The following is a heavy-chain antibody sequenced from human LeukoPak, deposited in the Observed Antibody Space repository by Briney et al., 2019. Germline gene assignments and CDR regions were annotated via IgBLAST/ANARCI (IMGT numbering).Heavy chain of an antibody. J-gene: IGHJ5*02. D-gene: IGHD3-10*01. CDR2: IYYGGNT. CDR3: ARHVGNYYGSGSYPNWFDP. V-gene: IGHV4-39*01. Sequence: SETLSLTCTVSGVSISSSNSYWGWIRQPPGKGLEWIGSIYYGGNTHYNASLKSQVSISVDTSKNQFSLKLRSVTAADTAVYYCARHVGNYYGSGSYPNWFDPWGQGTLVTVSS. CDR1: GVSISSSNSY.